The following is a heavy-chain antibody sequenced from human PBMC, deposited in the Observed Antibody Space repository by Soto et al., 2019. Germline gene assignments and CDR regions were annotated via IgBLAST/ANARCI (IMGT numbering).Heavy chain of an antibody. V-gene: IGHV2-70*01. CDR2: IDWDDDK. CDR3: ARLQGGITMMGFDI. Sequence: ESGPTLVNPTQTLTLTCTFSGFSLSTSGMCVSWIRQPPGKALEWLALIDWDDDKYYSTSLKTRLTISKDTSKNQVVLTTTNMDPVDTATYYCARLQGGITMMGFDIWGQGTMVTVSS. CDR1: GFSLSTSGMC. D-gene: IGHD3-22*01. J-gene: IGHJ3*02.